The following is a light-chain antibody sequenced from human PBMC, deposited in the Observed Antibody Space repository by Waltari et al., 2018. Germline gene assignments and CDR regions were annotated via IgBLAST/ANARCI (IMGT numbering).Light chain of an antibody. Sequence: DVVMTQTPLSSPVTLGQPASISCRSSQSLVQSDGNTYLRWLQQRPGQPPRLLIYKISNRCAGVPDRFSASGAGTDFTLKISRVEVEDVGVYYCMQATQLPLTFGQGTKVEIK. J-gene: IGKJ1*01. CDR1: QSLVQSDGNTY. CDR2: KIS. CDR3: MQATQLPLT. V-gene: IGKV2-24*01.